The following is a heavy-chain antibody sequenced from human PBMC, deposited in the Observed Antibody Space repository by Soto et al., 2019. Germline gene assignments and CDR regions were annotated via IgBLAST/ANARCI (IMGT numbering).Heavy chain of an antibody. CDR2: IGTGGDT. Sequence: GGSLRLSCAASGFTFSNAWINWGRQAPGKGLEWVSSIGTGGDTNYADSVKGRFTISRDNSRNTLYLQMNSLRAEDTALYYCAKNYYFDNWGQGTLVTVSS. J-gene: IGHJ4*02. V-gene: IGHV3-23*01. CDR1: GFTFSNAW. CDR3: AKNYYFDN.